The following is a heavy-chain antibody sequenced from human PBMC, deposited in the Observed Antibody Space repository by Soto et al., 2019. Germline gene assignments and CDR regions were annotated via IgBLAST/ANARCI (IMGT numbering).Heavy chain of an antibody. CDR1: GFTVSSNY. V-gene: IGHV3-53*04. Sequence: EVQLVESGGGLVQPGGSLRLSCAASGFTVSSNYMSWVRQAPGKGLEWVSVIFTGGSTYYADSVKGRFTISRHSSKNTVYLQINSLRAEDTAVYYCARDRYSSGWLDAFDIWGQGTMVTVSS. J-gene: IGHJ3*02. CDR3: ARDRYSSGWLDAFDI. CDR2: IFTGGST. D-gene: IGHD6-19*01.